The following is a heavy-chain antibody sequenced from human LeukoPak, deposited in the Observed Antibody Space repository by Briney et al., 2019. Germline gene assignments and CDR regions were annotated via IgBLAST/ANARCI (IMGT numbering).Heavy chain of an antibody. J-gene: IGHJ4*02. CDR3: AKGAYDYIEMGYFDY. CDR1: GSSISNSA. V-gene: IGHV3-23*01. Sequence: GGSLRLSCAASGSSISNSAMSWVRQAPGKGLEWVSLIVASSGSTFYADSVKGRFTISRDSSKNTLYLQMNSLRAEDMAVYYCAKGAYDYIEMGYFDYWGQGTLVTVSS. CDR2: IVASSGST. D-gene: IGHD5-12*01.